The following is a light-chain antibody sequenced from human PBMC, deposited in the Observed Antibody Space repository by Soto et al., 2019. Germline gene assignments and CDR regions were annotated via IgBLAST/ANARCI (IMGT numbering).Light chain of an antibody. J-gene: IGLJ1*01. CDR2: EVT. V-gene: IGLV2-14*01. CDR3: SSHTSDNTRV. Sequence: QSVLTQPASVSGSPGQSIAVSCTGTSSDVGGYDYVSWYQQHPDKAPKLIIYEVTSRPSGVSTRFSGSKSGNTASLTISGLQAEDEADYYWSSHTSDNTRVFGTGTKVTVL. CDR1: SSDVGGYDY.